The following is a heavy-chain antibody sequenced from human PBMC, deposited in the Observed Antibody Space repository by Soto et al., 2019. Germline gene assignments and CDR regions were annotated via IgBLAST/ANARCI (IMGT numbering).Heavy chain of an antibody. J-gene: IGHJ6*02. CDR3: ARGFDLQYGMDV. V-gene: IGHV3-48*02. Sequence: GVSMRLPCTASGCNRSHYSMNWVRQAPRKGLEWISYISGSSNIINYADSVKGRFTISRDNTKNSLYLQMNSLRDEDTAVYYCARGFDLQYGMDVWGQGTTVTV. CDR1: GCNRSHYS. CDR2: ISGSSNII.